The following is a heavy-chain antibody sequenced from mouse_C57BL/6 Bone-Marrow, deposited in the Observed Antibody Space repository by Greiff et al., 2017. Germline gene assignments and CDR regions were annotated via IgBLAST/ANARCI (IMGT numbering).Heavy chain of an antibody. V-gene: IGHV1-4*01. D-gene: IGHD3-3*01. CDR2: INPSSGYT. Sequence: VQRVESGAELARPGASVKMSCKASGYTFTSYTMHWVKQRPGQGLEWIGYINPSSGYTKYNQKFKDKATLTADKSSSTAYMQLSSLTSEDSAVYYCARGTVYYFDYWGQGTTLTVSS. CDR1: GYTFTSYT. J-gene: IGHJ2*01. CDR3: ARGTVYYFDY.